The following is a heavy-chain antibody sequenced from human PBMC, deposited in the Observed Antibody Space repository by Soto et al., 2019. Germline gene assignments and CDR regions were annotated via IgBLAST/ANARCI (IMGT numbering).Heavy chain of an antibody. V-gene: IGHV1-69*02. CDR2: IIPILGIA. J-gene: IGHJ4*02. CDR1: GGTFSSYT. CDR3: ARYSRYFRSIGCYEPSVRSFDY. D-gene: IGHD2-2*01. Sequence: SVKVSCKASGGTFSSYTISWVRQAPGQGLEWMGRIIPILGIANYAQKFQGRVTITADKSTSTAYMELSSLRSEDTAVYYCARYSRYFRSIGCYEPSVRSFDYWGQGTLVTVSS.